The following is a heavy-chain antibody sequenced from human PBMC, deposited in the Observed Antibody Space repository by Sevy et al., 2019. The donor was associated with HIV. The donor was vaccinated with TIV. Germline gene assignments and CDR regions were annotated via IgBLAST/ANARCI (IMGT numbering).Heavy chain of an antibody. Sequence: ASVKVSCKASGYTFTSYYMHWVRQAPGQGLEWVGLINPSGDSTSYAQKFQDRVTMTRETSTSTVYMELSSLRSEDTAVYYCTSGITGTEVDYWGQGTLVTVSS. CDR1: GYTFTSYY. CDR2: INPSGDST. D-gene: IGHD1-20*01. V-gene: IGHV1-46*01. CDR3: TSGITGTEVDY. J-gene: IGHJ4*02.